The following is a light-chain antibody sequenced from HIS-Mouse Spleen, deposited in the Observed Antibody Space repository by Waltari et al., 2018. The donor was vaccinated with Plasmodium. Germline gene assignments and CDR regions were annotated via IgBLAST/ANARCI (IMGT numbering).Light chain of an antibody. V-gene: IGLV3-21*02. CDR3: QVWDSSSDHPV. CDR2: DDR. Sequence: SYVLTQPPSVSVAPGQTARITCGGNNIGSKSVHWYQQKPGQAPVLVVYDDRDRPSGNPERFSGANAGNTATLTISRGEAGDEADYYCQVWDSSSDHPVFGGGTKLTVL. J-gene: IGLJ2*01. CDR1: NIGSKS.